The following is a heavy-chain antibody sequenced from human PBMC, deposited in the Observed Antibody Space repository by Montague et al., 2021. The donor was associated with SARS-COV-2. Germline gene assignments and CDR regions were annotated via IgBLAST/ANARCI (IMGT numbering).Heavy chain of an antibody. Sequence: TRSLTCIVSGGSISSGGYYWNWIRQHPGKGLEWIGYIYYSGSTYYNPSLKSRLSISLDTSKDHFSLRLSSVTAADTAVYYCARSESPSYSSSPFDYWGQGTLVTVSS. CDR1: GGSISSGGYY. CDR2: IYYSGST. D-gene: IGHD6-13*01. V-gene: IGHV4-31*03. J-gene: IGHJ4*02. CDR3: ARSESPSYSSSPFDY.